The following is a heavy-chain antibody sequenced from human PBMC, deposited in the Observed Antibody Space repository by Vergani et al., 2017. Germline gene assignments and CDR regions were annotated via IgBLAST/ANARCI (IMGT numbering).Heavy chain of an antibody. J-gene: IGHJ4*02. Sequence: QVQLQESGPGLVKPSETLSLTCTVSGGSISSYYWSWIRQPPGKGLEWCGYIYYSGSTNYNPSLKSRVTISVDTAKNQFSLKLSSVTAADTAVYYCARELQYRDYYDSSGYYSFFDYWGQGTLVTVSS. D-gene: IGHD3-22*01. V-gene: IGHV4-59*12. CDR3: ARELQYRDYYDSSGYYSFFDY. CDR1: GGSISSYY. CDR2: IYYSGST.